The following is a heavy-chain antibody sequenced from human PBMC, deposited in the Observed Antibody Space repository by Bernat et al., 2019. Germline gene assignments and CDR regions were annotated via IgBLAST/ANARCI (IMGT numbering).Heavy chain of an antibody. CDR2: IVHSGRT. V-gene: IGHV4-34*01. CDR3: ARGSVLTGYASFDY. CDR1: GGSFTGYY. J-gene: IGHJ4*02. D-gene: IGHD2-15*01. Sequence: QVQLQQWGAGLLQPSETLSLTCAVHGGSFTGYYWTWIRQSPGKGLEWIAEIVHSGRTNYSPSLNSRVTLLVDTSKNQFSLMLRSVGAADTAVYDCARGSVLTGYASFDYWGQGTLVTVSS.